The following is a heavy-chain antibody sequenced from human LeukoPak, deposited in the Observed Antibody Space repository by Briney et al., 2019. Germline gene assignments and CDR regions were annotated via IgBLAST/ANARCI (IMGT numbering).Heavy chain of an antibody. CDR2: IYYSGST. CDR1: GGSISSSSYY. Sequence: SETLSLTCTVSGGSISSSSYYWGWIRQPPGKGLEWIGSIYYSGSTYYNPSLKSRVTISVDTSKNQFSLKLSSVTAADTAVYYCARDLSPASGYYYYYGMDVWGQGTTVTVSS. V-gene: IGHV4-39*07. J-gene: IGHJ6*02. CDR3: ARDLSPASGYYYYYGMDV. D-gene: IGHD6-25*01.